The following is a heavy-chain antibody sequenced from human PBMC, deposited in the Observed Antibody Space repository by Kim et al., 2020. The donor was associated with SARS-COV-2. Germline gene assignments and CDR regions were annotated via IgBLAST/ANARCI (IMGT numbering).Heavy chain of an antibody. D-gene: IGHD4-17*01. CDR3: ARRMTTVTTLDY. CDR1: GFTFSSYG. CDR2: IWYDGSNK. Sequence: GGSLRLSCAASGFTFSSYGMHWVRQAPGKGLEWVAVIWYDGSNKYYADSVKGRFTISRDNSKNTLYLQMNSLRAEDTAVYYCARRMTTVTTLDYWGQGTLVTVSS. V-gene: IGHV3-33*01. J-gene: IGHJ4*02.